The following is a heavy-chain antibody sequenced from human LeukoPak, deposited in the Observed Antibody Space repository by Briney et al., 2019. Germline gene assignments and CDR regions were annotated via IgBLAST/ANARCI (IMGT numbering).Heavy chain of an antibody. CDR3: ARGDYDFWSGYSFGY. Sequence: SETLSLTCTVSGYSISSGYYWGWIRQPPGKGLEWIGSIYHSGSTYYNPSLKSRVTISVDTSKNQFSLKLSSVTAADTAVYYCARGDYDFWSGYSFGYWGQGTLVTVSS. D-gene: IGHD3-3*01. CDR2: IYHSGST. CDR1: GYSISSGYY. V-gene: IGHV4-38-2*02. J-gene: IGHJ4*02.